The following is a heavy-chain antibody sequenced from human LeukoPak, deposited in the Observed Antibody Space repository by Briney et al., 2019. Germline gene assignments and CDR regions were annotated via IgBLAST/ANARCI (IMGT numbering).Heavy chain of an antibody. J-gene: IGHJ3*02. CDR2: TYYRSKWYN. D-gene: IGHD5-18*01. V-gene: IGHV6-1*01. CDR1: GDSVSSNSAA. CDR3: ARGVDTAMVMADAFDI. Sequence: SQTLSLTCAISGDSVSSNSAAWNWIRQSPSRGLEELGRTYYRSKWYNYYAVSVRSRITINAHTPNNQFSVQLNCVTPGGAALYYCARGVDTAMVMADAFDIWGQGTMVTVSS.